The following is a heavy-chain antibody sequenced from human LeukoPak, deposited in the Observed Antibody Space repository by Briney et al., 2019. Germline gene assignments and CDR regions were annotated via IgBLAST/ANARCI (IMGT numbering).Heavy chain of an antibody. V-gene: IGHV4-59*01. CDR3: AREGTIATGREPAEI. Sequence: SETLSLTCSVSGGSISSSYWSWIRQAPGKGLEWIGQIYYSGSTNYNPSLKSRVTISVDTSKNQFSLKLSSVTAAVTAVYYCAREGTIATGREPAEIWGQGTMVTVSS. CDR1: GGSISSSY. D-gene: IGHD1-26*01. CDR2: IYYSGST. J-gene: IGHJ3*02.